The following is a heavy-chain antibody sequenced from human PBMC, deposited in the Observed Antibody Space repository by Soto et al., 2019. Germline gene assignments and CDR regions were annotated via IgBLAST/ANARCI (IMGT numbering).Heavy chain of an antibody. J-gene: IGHJ5*02. CDR3: ARCSGYCSSTSCYPWFDP. CDR2: IYYIGST. CDR1: GGSISSSSYY. V-gene: IGHV4-39*01. Sequence: SETLSLTCTVSGGSISSSSYYWVWIRQPPWRGVGWILSIYYIGSTYYNPSLKSRATISVEPSKNQFSLKLSSVTAADTAVYYCARCSGYCSSTSCYPWFDPWGQATLVTVSS. D-gene: IGHD2-2*01.